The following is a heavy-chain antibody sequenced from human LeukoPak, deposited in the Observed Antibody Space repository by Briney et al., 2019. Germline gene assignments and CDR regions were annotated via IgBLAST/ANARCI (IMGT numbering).Heavy chain of an antibody. CDR2: INPNSGGT. J-gene: IGHJ6*03. CDR1: GYTFTGYY. D-gene: IGHD4-11*01. CDR3: ARDPRGYSNQYYYYMDV. V-gene: IGHV1-2*06. Sequence: ASVKVSCKASGYTFTGYYMHWVRQAPGQGLEWMGRINPNSGGTNYAQKFQGRVTMTRDTSISTAYMELSRLRSDDTAVYYCARDPRGYSNQYYYYMDVWGKGTTVTVSS.